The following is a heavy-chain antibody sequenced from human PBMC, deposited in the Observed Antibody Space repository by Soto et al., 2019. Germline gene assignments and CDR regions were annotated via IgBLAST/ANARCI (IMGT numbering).Heavy chain of an antibody. CDR3: AKERGEIGLHLFDY. J-gene: IGHJ4*02. CDR2: ISASGGA. V-gene: IGHV3-23*01. Sequence: VGSLRLSCAASGFTFTNYAMSWVRQAPGKGLEWVSGISASGGAYYADSVKGRVTISRDNSKNTLYLQMNSLRAEDTAVYYCAKERGEIGLHLFDYWGQGTLVTVSS. CDR1: GFTFTNYA.